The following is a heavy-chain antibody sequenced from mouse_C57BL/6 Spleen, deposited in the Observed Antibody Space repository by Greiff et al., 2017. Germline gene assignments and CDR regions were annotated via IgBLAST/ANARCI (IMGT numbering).Heavy chain of an antibody. V-gene: IGHV1-81*01. CDR3: ARRGYYGNYSYAMDY. CDR2: IYPRSGNT. D-gene: IGHD2-1*01. Sequence: QVQLQQSGAELARPGASVKLSCKASGYTFTSYGISWVKQRTGQGLEWIGEIYPRSGNTYYNEKFKGKATLTADKSSSTAYMELRSLTSDDSAVYCGARRGYYGNYSYAMDYWGQGTSVTVSS. CDR1: GYTFTSYG. J-gene: IGHJ4*01.